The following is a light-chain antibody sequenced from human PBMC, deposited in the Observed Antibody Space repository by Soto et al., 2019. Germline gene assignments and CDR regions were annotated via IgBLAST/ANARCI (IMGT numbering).Light chain of an antibody. CDR3: QQYLGA. Sequence: DIQMTQSPSSLSAFVGERITITCQASHDISNYLNWYQQKPGKAPKLLIYDASNLETGVPSRFSGSGSGTDFTSTISSLQPEDIATYYCQQYLGAFGQGTKLEI. V-gene: IGKV1-33*01. CDR2: DAS. CDR1: HDISNY. J-gene: IGKJ2*01.